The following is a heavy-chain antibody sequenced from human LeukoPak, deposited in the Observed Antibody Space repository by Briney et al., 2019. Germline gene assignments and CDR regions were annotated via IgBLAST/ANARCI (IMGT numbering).Heavy chain of an antibody. CDR3: ATNRVGTYDRPFDI. V-gene: IGHV4-59*08. CDR2: INYSGRT. D-gene: IGHD1-26*01. J-gene: IGHJ3*02. Sequence: SETLSLTCTVSGGSISTYYWSWVRQPPGKGLEWIGYINYSGRTNANSSLKSRVAISVDTSKNQFSLELSSVTATDTAVYFCATNRVGTYDRPFDIWGQGTMVTVSS. CDR1: GGSISTYY.